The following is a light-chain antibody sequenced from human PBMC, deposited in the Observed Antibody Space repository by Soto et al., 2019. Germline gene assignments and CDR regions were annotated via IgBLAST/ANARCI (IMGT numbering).Light chain of an antibody. Sequence: DIQLTQSPSSLSASVGDRITITCRASQSISTYLNWYQQKPGEAPTLLVYDSSTLQSGVPSRFSGSGFGAEFTLTVSSLQPEDFAPYYCQQSYSNPTWTFGQGTKVEIK. CDR2: DSS. CDR3: QQSYSNPTWT. J-gene: IGKJ1*01. CDR1: QSISTY. V-gene: IGKV1-39*01.